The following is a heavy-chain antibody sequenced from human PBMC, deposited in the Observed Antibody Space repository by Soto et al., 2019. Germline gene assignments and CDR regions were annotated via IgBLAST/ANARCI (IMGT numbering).Heavy chain of an antibody. CDR3: AKRMTALPTSAFF. CDR1: GFTFSSYA. V-gene: IGHV3-23*01. Sequence: HPGGSLRLSCAASGFTFSSYAMSWVRQAPGKGLEWVSAIDGSSGSTYYADSVKGRFTISRDNSKNTLYLQMNSLRAEDTAVYYCAKRMTALPTSAFFWGQGTLVTVSS. D-gene: IGHD2-21*02. J-gene: IGHJ4*02. CDR2: IDGSSGST.